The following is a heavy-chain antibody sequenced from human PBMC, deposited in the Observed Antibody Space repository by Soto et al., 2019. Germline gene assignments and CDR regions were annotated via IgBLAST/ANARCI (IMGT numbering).Heavy chain of an antibody. CDR1: GGSISSGDYY. D-gene: IGHD6-6*01. Sequence: SETLSLTCTVSGGSISSGDYYWSWIRQPPGKGLEWIGYIYYSGSTYYNPSLKSRVTISVDTSKNQFSLKLSSVTAADTAVYYCARDEYSSSSGGYYYGMDVWGQGTTVTVS. CDR2: IYYSGST. V-gene: IGHV4-30-4*01. CDR3: ARDEYSSSSGGYYYGMDV. J-gene: IGHJ6*02.